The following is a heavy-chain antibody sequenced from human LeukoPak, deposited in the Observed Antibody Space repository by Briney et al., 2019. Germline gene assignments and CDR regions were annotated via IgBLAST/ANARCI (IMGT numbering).Heavy chain of an antibody. V-gene: IGHV4-61*08. CDR1: GGSISSGVYY. J-gene: IGHJ4*02. Sequence: SQTLSLTCTVSGGSISSGVYYWSWIRQHPGKGLEWIGYIYYSGSTNHNPSLKSRVTISVDTSKNQFSLKLSSVTAADTAVYYCARGGGGNGDFDYWGQGTLVTVSS. CDR3: ARGGGGNGDFDY. CDR2: IYYSGST. D-gene: IGHD1-1*01.